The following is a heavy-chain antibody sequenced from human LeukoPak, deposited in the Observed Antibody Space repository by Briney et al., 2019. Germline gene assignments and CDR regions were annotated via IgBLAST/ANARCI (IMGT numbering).Heavy chain of an antibody. CDR3: ARVVYDSSGYWDYFDY. J-gene: IGHJ4*02. V-gene: IGHV1-8*01. Sequence: ASVKVSCKASGYTFTSYDINWVRHATGQGLEWMGWMNPNSGNTGYAQKFQGRVTMTRNTSISTAYMELSSLRSEDTAVYYCARVVYDSSGYWDYFDYWGQGTLVTVSS. D-gene: IGHD3-22*01. CDR2: MNPNSGNT. CDR1: GYTFTSYD.